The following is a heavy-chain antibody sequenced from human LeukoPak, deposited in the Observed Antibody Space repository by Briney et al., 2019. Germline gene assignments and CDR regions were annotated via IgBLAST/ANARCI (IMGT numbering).Heavy chain of an antibody. D-gene: IGHD1-26*01. CDR1: GFTFDDYA. V-gene: IGHV3-9*01. CDR3: AKSGYRWELRITPFDY. J-gene: IGHJ4*02. Sequence: GGSLRLSCAASGFTFDDYAMHWVRQAPGRGLEWVSGINWNSGIIAYAESVKGRFTISRDNAKNSLYLQMSSLRAEDTAVYYCAKSGYRWELRITPFDYWGQGTLVTVSS. CDR2: INWNSGII.